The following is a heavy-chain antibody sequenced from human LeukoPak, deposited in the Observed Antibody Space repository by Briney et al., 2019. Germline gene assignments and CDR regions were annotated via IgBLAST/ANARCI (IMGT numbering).Heavy chain of an antibody. CDR1: GGTFSSYA. J-gene: IGHJ4*02. CDR2: IIPIFGTA. V-gene: IGHV1-69*05. D-gene: IGHD3-10*01. CDR3: ARGRGPTAFDY. Sequence: SVKVSCKASGGTFSSYAISWVRQAPGQGLEWMGGIIPIFGTANYAQKFQGRVTMTTDTSTSTAYMELRSLRSDDTAVYYCARGRGPTAFDYWGQGTLVTVSS.